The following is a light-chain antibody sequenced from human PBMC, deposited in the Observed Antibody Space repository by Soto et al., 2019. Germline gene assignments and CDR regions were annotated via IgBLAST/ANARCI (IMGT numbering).Light chain of an antibody. V-gene: IGLV2-8*01. J-gene: IGLJ2*01. CDR3: SSNAGRNNLV. CDR1: SSDVGDYNY. Sequence: QSVLTQPPSASGTPGQSVTIPCTGTSSDVGDYNYVSWYQQHPGKAPKLMIYEVSRRPSGVPDRFSGSKSGNTASLTVSGLQAEDEAAYYCSSNAGRNNLVFGGGTKLTVL. CDR2: EVS.